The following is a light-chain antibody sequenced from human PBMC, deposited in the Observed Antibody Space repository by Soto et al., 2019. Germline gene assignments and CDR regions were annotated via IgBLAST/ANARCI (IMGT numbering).Light chain of an antibody. CDR3: QTWGTGIQVV. V-gene: IGLV4-69*01. J-gene: IGLJ2*01. CDR1: SGHSSYA. CDR2: LNSDGSH. Sequence: QSVLTQSPSASASLGASVKLTCTLSSGHSSYAIAWHQQQPEKGPRYLMKLNSDGSHSKGDGIPDRFSGSSSGAERYLTISSLQSEDEADYYCQTWGTGIQVVFGGGTTLTVL.